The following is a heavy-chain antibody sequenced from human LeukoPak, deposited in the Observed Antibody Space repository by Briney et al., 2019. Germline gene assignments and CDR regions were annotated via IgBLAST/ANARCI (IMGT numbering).Heavy chain of an antibody. CDR2: IWYDGSNK. D-gene: IGHD6-19*01. V-gene: IGHV3-33*08. CDR1: GFTFSSYW. Sequence: GGSLRLSCAASGFTFSSYWMSWVRQAPGKGLEWVAVIWYDGSNKYYADSVKGRFTISRDNSKNTLYLQMNSLRTEDTAVYYCARDVQWRFDYWGQGTLVTVSS. CDR3: ARDVQWRFDY. J-gene: IGHJ4*02.